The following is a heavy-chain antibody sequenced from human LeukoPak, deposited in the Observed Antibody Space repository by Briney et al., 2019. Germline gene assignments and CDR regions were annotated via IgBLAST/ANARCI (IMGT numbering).Heavy chain of an antibody. CDR3: ARVTYDYVSGSYREDY. J-gene: IGHJ4*02. V-gene: IGHV3-23*01. CDR1: GFTFSSYA. Sequence: PGGSPRLSCAASGFTFSSYAMSWVRQAPGKGLEWVSAMSGGGSTTVYADSVKGRFTISRDNSKNTLYLQMNSLRAEDTAVYYCARVTYDYVSGSYREDYWGQGTLVTVSS. D-gene: IGHD3-16*02. CDR2: MSGGGSTT.